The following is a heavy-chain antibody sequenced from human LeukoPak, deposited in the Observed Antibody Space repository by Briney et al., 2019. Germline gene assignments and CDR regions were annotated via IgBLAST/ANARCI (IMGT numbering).Heavy chain of an antibody. D-gene: IGHD3-9*01. CDR3: ARDPSFYDILTGYRTNWYFDL. V-gene: IGHV4-59*01. CDR2: IYYSGST. Sequence: SETLSLTCTVSGGSISSYYWGWIRQPPGKGLEWIGYIYYSGSTNYNPSLKSRVTISVDTSKNQFSLKLSSVTAADTAVYYCARDPSFYDILTGYRTNWYFDLWGRGTLVTVSS. J-gene: IGHJ2*01. CDR1: GGSISSYY.